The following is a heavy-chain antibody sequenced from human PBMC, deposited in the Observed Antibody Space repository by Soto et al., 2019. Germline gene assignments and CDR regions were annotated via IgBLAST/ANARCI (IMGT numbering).Heavy chain of an antibody. J-gene: IGHJ6*02. CDR3: ARELAVLRYFDWSDYYGMDV. Sequence: GGSLRLSCAASGFTFSSYGMHWVRQAPGKGLEWVAVIWYDGSNKYYADSVKGRFTISRDNSKNTLYLQMNSLRAEDTAVYYCARELAVLRYFDWSDYYGMDVWGQGTTVTVSS. CDR1: GFTFSSYG. V-gene: IGHV3-33*01. D-gene: IGHD3-9*01. CDR2: IWYDGSNK.